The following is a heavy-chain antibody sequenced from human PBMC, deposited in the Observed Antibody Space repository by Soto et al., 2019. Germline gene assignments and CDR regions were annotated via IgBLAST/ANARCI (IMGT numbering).Heavy chain of an antibody. J-gene: IGHJ6*02. CDR1: GGTFSSYA. CDR3: ALHHTEPGRTYYYGMDV. CDR2: IIPIFGTA. V-gene: IGHV1-69*12. Sequence: QVQLVQSGAKVKKPGSSVKVSCKASGGTFSSYAISWVRQAPGQGLEWMGGIIPIFGTANYAQKFQGRVTITADESTSTAYMELSSLRYEDTAVYYCALHHTEPGRTYYYGMDVWGQVTTVTVS.